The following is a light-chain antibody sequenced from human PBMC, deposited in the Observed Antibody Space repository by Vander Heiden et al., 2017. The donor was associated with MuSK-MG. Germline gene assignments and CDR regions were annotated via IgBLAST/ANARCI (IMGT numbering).Light chain of an antibody. CDR1: SSNNGNNY. CDR3: GTWDSGLSAGVV. Sequence: QSVLTQPPSVSAAPGQKVSIPCSGSSSNNGNNYVSWYQQLPGTAPQLLIYENDKRPSGIPDRFSGSKSGTSATLGITGLQTGDEADYYCGTWDSGLSAGVVFGGGTKLTVL. V-gene: IGLV1-51*02. CDR2: END. J-gene: IGLJ2*01.